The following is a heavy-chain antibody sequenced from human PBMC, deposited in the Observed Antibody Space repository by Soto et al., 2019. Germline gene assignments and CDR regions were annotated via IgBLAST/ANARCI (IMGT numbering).Heavy chain of an antibody. Sequence: QVQLVQSGAEVKKPGASVKVSCKASGYTFTSYAMHWVRQAPGQRLEWMGWINAGNGNTKYSQKFQGRVTITRDTPASTAYMEPGSLRSEDTAVYYFARDVGATGDWGQGTLVTVSS. V-gene: IGHV1-3*01. CDR3: ARDVGATGD. J-gene: IGHJ4*02. CDR2: INAGNGNT. CDR1: GYTFTSYA. D-gene: IGHD1-26*01.